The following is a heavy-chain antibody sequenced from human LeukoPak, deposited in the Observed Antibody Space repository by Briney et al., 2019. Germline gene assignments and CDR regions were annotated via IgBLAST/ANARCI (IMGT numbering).Heavy chain of an antibody. J-gene: IGHJ3*02. CDR1: GYTFTSYA. Sequence: ASVKVSCKASGYTFTSYAMHWVRQAPGQRLEWMGWINAGNGNTKYSQKFQGRVTITRDTSASIAYMELSSLRSEDTAVYYCARDHTADNAFDIWGQGTMVTVSS. D-gene: IGHD5-18*01. CDR3: ARDHTADNAFDI. CDR2: INAGNGNT. V-gene: IGHV1-3*01.